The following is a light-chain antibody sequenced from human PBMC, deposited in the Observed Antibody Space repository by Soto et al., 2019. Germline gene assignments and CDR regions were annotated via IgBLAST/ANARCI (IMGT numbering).Light chain of an antibody. V-gene: IGLV1-44*01. J-gene: IGLJ2*01. Sequence: QTVVTQPPSASGTPGQRVTISCSGGSSNIGINTVNWYQQLPGTAPKVLIYTDNERPSGVPDRFSGSKSGTSASLAINGLQSGDEADYYCCSYAGGYTHAVFGGGTQLTVL. CDR1: SSNIGINT. CDR3: CSYAGGYTHAV. CDR2: TDN.